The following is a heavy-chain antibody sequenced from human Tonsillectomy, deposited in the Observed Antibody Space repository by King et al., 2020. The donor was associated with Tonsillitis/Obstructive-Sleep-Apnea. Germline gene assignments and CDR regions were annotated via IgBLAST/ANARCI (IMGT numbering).Heavy chain of an antibody. J-gene: IGHJ4*02. D-gene: IGHD3-22*01. CDR2: ISAYNGDT. Sequence: QLAQSGAEVKKPGASVKVSCKASGYTFNTYGISWVRQAPGQGLEWMGWISAYNGDTNYAQKLQDRVTMTTDTSTSTAYMEVRSLRSDETAVYYCARDSRSHYYDTSGYYTFEYWGQGTLVTVSS. CDR1: GYTFNTYG. V-gene: IGHV1-18*01. CDR3: ARDSRSHYYDTSGYYTFEY.